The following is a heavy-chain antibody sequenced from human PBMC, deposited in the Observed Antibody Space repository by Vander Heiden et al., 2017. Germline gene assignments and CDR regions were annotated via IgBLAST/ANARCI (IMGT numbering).Heavy chain of an antibody. D-gene: IGHD2-21*02. V-gene: IGHV3-7*01. CDR2: IKQDGSDK. J-gene: IGHJ4*02. CDR1: RFTFSSYW. Sequence: EVQLVESGGGLVQPGGSLRLPCAASRFTFSSYWMTWVSQAPGKGLEWVANIKQDGSDKYYVDSVKGRVTISRDNAKNSLYLQMNSLRAEDTAVYYCARETYDGGDCYSGTFDYWGQGTMVTVYS. CDR3: ARETYDGGDCYSGTFDY.